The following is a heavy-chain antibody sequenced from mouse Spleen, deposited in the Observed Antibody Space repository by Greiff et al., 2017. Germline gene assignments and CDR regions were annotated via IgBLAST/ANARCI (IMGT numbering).Heavy chain of an antibody. CDR2: ISSGGSYT. V-gene: IGHV5-9-3*01. CDR3: ARHEGYAMDY. Sequence: EVQLVESGGGLVKPGGSLKLSCAASGFTFSSYAMSWVRQTPEKRLEWVATISSGGSYTYYPDSVKGRFTISRDNAKNTLYLQMSSLRSEDTAMYYCARHEGYAMDYWGQGTSVTVSS. CDR1: GFTFSSYA. J-gene: IGHJ4*01.